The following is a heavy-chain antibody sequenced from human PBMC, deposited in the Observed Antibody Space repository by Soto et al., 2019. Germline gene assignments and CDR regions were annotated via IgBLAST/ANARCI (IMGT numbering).Heavy chain of an antibody. D-gene: IGHD2-21*02. J-gene: IGHJ6*02. CDR2: IYWDDDK. Sequence: QITLKESGPTLVKPTQTLTLTCTFSGLSLSTTGVGVGWIRQPPGKALEWLALIYWDDDKRYSPSLKSRLTTTTDPSKNQVVLTMTNMDPVDTATYYCVQSRCGGDCLQSYSSHSYYGLDVWGQGTTVTVSS. V-gene: IGHV2-5*02. CDR1: GLSLSTTGVG. CDR3: VQSRCGGDCLQSYSSHSYYGLDV.